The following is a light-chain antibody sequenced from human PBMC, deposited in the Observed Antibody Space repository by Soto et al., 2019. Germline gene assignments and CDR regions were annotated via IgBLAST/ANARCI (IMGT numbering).Light chain of an antibody. V-gene: IGLV2-14*01. CDR2: YVS. J-gene: IGLJ2*01. CDR1: SSDVGGYNY. CDR3: SSYTSRSTLVV. Sequence: QSALTQPASVSGSPGQSITISCTGTSSDVGGYNYVSWYQQHPGKAPKLMIYYVSNRPSGVSNRFSGSKSGNTASLTISGLQAEDEADYYCSSYTSRSTLVVFGGGTQLTVL.